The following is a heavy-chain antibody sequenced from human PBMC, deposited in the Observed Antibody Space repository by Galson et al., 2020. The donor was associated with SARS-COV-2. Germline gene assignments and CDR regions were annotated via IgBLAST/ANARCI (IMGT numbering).Heavy chain of an antibody. CDR2: IYGSGST. J-gene: IGHJ5*02. CDR3: SREYIAAAGPTWFDP. V-gene: IGHV4-39*07. D-gene: IGHD6-13*01. Sequence: SETLSLTCTVSGGSISSSSYYWGWIRQPPGKGLEWIGRIYGSGSTNYNPSLKSRLTISVDTSKNQFSLNLSSVTAADTAVYYCSREYIAAAGPTWFDPWGQGTLVTVSS. CDR1: GGSISSSSYY.